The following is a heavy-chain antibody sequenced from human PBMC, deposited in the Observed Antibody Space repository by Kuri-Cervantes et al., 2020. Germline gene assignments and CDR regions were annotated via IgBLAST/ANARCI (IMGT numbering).Heavy chain of an antibody. Sequence: GGSLRLSCAASGFTFSSFSMHWVRQAPGKGLEWVSSIGSSTSYIYYTDSLKGRFTISRDNTKNSLYLQMNSLRAEDTAVYYCVCVVDSGYEMGTFDYWGQGTLVTVSS. J-gene: IGHJ4*02. CDR1: GFTFSSFS. V-gene: IGHV3-21*01. D-gene: IGHD5-12*01. CDR2: IGSSTSYI. CDR3: VCVVDSGYEMGTFDY.